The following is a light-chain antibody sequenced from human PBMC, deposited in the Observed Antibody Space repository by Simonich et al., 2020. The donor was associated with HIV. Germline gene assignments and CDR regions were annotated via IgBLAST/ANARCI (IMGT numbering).Light chain of an antibody. J-gene: IGLJ2*01. CDR3: SSYTGSNTVV. CDR2: DVL. V-gene: IGLV2-14*01. CDR1: SSDVGGYNY. Sequence: QSALTQPASVSGSPGQSITISCTGTSSDVGGYNYFSWYQQHPGKAPKLMIYDVLKRPSGVSKRFSASKSGNTASLTISGLQAKDEADYYCSSYTGSNTVVFGGGTKLTVL.